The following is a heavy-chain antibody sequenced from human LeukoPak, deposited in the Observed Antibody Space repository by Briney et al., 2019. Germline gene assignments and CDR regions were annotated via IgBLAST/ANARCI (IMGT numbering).Heavy chain of an antibody. J-gene: IGHJ4*02. CDR2: IHRDGTTT. Sequence: GGSLRLSCAVSGLTLRNYWMHWIRQVPGKGLVWVSRIHRDGTTTDYADSVKGRFTISRDAAKDTLFLQMNSLRAEDTGVFYCARDPIGGRPDFWGQGTLVTVSS. V-gene: IGHV3-74*01. CDR1: GLTLRNYW. CDR3: ARDPIGGRPDF. D-gene: IGHD2-15*01.